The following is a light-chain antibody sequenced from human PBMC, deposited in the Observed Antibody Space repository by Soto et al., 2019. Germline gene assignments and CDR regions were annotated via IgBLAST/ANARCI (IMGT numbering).Light chain of an antibody. CDR1: QTISSW. Sequence: IHMTHSPSTLSGSVGERVTMTCRASQTISSWLAWYQQKPGKAPKLLIYKASTLKSGVPSRFSGSGSGTEFTLTISSLQPDDFATYYCQHYNSYSEAFGQGTKVDIK. V-gene: IGKV1-5*03. CDR3: QHYNSYSEA. CDR2: KAS. J-gene: IGKJ1*01.